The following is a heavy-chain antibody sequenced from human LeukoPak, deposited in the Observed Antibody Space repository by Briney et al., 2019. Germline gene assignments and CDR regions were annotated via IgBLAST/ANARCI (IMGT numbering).Heavy chain of an antibody. CDR3: ARGGGNLELYFDL. V-gene: IGHV3-7*05. D-gene: IGHD4-23*01. CDR2: TKQDGSEK. J-gene: IGHJ2*01. CDR1: GFTFSSYW. Sequence: GGSLRLSFEASGFTFSSYWMTWVRQAPGKGLEWVANTKQDGSEKYYVDSVKSRFTISRDNAKNSLYLQMIRLRAEDTAVYYCARGGGNLELYFDLWGRGNLVTVSS.